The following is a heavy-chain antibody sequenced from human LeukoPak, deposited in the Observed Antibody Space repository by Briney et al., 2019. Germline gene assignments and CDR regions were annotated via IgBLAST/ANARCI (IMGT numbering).Heavy chain of an antibody. CDR2: ISWNSGSI. D-gene: IGHD3-22*01. J-gene: IGHJ4*02. CDR3: AKGLSYYYDRSGYNY. Sequence: GGSLRLSCAASGFTFDDYAMHWVRQAPGKGLEWVSGISWNSGSIGYADSVKGRFTISRDNAKNSLYLQMNSLRAEDTALYYCAKGLSYYYDRSGYNYWGQGTLVTVSS. CDR1: GFTFDDYA. V-gene: IGHV3-9*01.